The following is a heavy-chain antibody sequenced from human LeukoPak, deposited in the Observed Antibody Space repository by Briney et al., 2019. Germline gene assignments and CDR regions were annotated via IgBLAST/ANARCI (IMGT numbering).Heavy chain of an antibody. CDR2: ISSSSYI. CDR1: GFTFSSYS. V-gene: IGHV3-21*01. J-gene: IGHJ6*03. D-gene: IGHD3-10*01. CDR3: ASGGFDSYYYYYMDV. Sequence: PGGSLRLSCAASGFTFSSYSMNWVRQAPGKGLEWVSSISSSSYIYYADSVKGRFTISRDNTKNSLYLQMNSLRAEDTAVYYCASGGFDSYYYYYMDVWGKGTTVTVSS.